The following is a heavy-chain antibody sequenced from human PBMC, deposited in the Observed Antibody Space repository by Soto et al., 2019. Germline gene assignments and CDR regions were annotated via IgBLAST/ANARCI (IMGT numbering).Heavy chain of an antibody. CDR1: GFTFSNYN. CDR2: ISSTSNTI. J-gene: IGHJ4*02. D-gene: IGHD4-17*01. CDR3: TIDDYGDYDHVDY. V-gene: IGHV3-48*01. Sequence: EVQLVESGGGLHQPGGSLSLSCAASGFTFSNYNMNWVRQAPGKWRELVSYISSTSNTIYYGDSVNGQFTIPRDNAKNSLYLQMDSLRAEDTAVYYCTIDDYGDYDHVDYWGPGTLVTVSS.